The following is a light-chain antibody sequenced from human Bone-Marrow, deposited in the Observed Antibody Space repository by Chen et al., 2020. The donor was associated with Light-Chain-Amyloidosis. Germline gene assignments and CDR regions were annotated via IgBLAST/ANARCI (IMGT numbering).Light chain of an antibody. Sequence: QSALTQPASVSGSPGQSITISCTGTSSDVGGDNHVSWYQQHPDKAPKLMIYEVTNLPSWVPDRFSGSKADNTASLTISGLQTEDEADYFCSSYTITNTLVFGSGTRVPVL. CDR1: SSDVGGDNH. J-gene: IGLJ1*01. V-gene: IGLV2-14*01. CDR2: EVT. CDR3: SSYTITNTLV.